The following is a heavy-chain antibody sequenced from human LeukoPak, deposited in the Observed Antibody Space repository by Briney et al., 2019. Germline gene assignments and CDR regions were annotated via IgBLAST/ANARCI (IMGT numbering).Heavy chain of an antibody. Sequence: GGSLRLSCAASGFTFSSYGMHWVRQAPGRGREWVAVIWYDGSNKYYADSVKGRFTISRDNSKNTLYLQMNSLRAEDTAVYYCARAAMDPFDYWGQGTLVSVSS. CDR2: IWYDGSNK. V-gene: IGHV3-33*01. D-gene: IGHD5-18*01. J-gene: IGHJ4*02. CDR3: ARAAMDPFDY. CDR1: GFTFSSYG.